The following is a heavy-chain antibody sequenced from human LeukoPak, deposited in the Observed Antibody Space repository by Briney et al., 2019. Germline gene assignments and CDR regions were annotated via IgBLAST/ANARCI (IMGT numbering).Heavy chain of an antibody. D-gene: IGHD3-10*01. CDR3: ARHEKLGQFDY. Sequence: PSETLSLICTVSGGSISSSSYYWGWIRQPPGKGLEWIGSIYYSGSTYYNPSLKSRVTISVDTSKNQFSLKLSSVTAADTAVYYCARHEKLGQFDYWGQGTLVTVSS. J-gene: IGHJ4*02. V-gene: IGHV4-39*01. CDR2: IYYSGST. CDR1: GGSISSSSYY.